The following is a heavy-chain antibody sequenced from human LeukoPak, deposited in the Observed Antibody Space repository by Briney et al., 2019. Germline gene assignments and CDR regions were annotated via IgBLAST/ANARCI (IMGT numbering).Heavy chain of an antibody. Sequence: GVSLRLSCAVSGFTFSRYGMHWIRQAPCKGMEWVAFIWYDGKNDQEYAESVKGRFTISRDNSKNTLYLQMNILRTEDTAMYYCAKDRCSRSTCHEAFEIWGQGTLVTVSS. CDR3: AKDRCSRSTCHEAFEI. D-gene: IGHD2-2*01. CDR1: GFTFSRYG. CDR2: IWYDGKNDQ. J-gene: IGHJ3*02. V-gene: IGHV3-30*02.